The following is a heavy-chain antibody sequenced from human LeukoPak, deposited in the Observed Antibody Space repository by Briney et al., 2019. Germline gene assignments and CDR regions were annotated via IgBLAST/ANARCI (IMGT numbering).Heavy chain of an antibody. J-gene: IGHJ4*02. V-gene: IGHV1-3*01. CDR3: ARKARADEFDY. Sequence: ASVKVSCTASGYTFTSYAMHWVRQAPGQRLEWMGWINAGNGNTKYSQKFQGRVTITRDTSASTAYMELSSLRSEDTAVYYCARKARADEFDYWGQGTLVTVSS. CDR2: INAGNGNT. CDR1: GYTFTSYA.